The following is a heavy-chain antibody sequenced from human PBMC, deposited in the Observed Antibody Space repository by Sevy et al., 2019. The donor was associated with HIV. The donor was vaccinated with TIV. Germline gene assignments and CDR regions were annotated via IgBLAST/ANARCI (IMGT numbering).Heavy chain of an antibody. CDR2: INAGNGNT. J-gene: IGHJ4*02. V-gene: IGHV1-3*01. CDR3: ARSLGSGCYYPMGFSEKKGGIDY. CDR1: GYTFTSYA. Sequence: ASVKVSCKASGYTFTSYAMHWVRQAPGQRLEWMGWINAGNGNTKYSQKFQGRVTITRDTSASTAYMELSSLRSEDTAEYYYARSLGSGCYYPMGFSEKKGGIDYWDQGTLVTVSS. D-gene: IGHD3-22*01.